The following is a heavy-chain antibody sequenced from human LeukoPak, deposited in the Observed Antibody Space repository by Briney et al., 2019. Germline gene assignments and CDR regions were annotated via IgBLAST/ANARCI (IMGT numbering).Heavy chain of an antibody. Sequence: GGSLRLSCAASGFTFSDYGMHWVRQAPGPGLEWVAFIRYDGNDENYEDSVKGRLTVPRDNSKKTLYLQMNSLKPEDTAVYYCVKDQATNWGQGTLVTVSS. V-gene: IGHV3-30*02. J-gene: IGHJ4*02. CDR3: VKDQATN. CDR2: IRYDGNDE. CDR1: GFTFSDYG.